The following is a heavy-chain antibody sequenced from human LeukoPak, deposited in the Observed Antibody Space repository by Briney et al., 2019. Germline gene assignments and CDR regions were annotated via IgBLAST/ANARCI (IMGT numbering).Heavy chain of an antibody. CDR3: ARSSDTPGYSSGWYTVDH. CDR1: GFTFSNYG. J-gene: IGHJ4*02. V-gene: IGHV3-33*01. D-gene: IGHD6-19*01. Sequence: GRSLRLSCAASGFTFSNYGMHWVRQVPGKGLEWVAAIWFDGIRKYYADSVKGRLTISRDNSKNTLYLQMNSLRAEDTAVYYCARSSDTPGYSSGWYTVDHWGQGTLVTVSS. CDR2: IWFDGIRK.